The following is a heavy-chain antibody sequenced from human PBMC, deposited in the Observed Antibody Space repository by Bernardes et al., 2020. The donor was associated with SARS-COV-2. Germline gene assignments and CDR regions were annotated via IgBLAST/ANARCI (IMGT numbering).Heavy chain of an antibody. CDR3: AREGRYFDWVGFGAFDI. V-gene: IGHV1-18*01. Sequence: ASVKVSCKASGYTFTSYGISWVRQAPGQGLEWMGWISAYNGNTNYAQKLQGRVTMTTDTSTSTAYMELRSLRSDDTAVYYCAREGRYFDWVGFGAFDIWGQGTMVTVSS. CDR2: ISAYNGNT. CDR1: GYTFTSYG. J-gene: IGHJ3*02. D-gene: IGHD3-9*01.